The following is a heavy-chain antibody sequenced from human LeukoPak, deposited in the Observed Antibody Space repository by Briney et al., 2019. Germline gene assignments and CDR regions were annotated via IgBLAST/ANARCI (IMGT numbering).Heavy chain of an antibody. D-gene: IGHD1-1*01. V-gene: IGHV1-3*03. CDR1: GYTFTSYA. Sequence: GTSAKVSCKASGYTFTSYAMHWVRQAPGQRLEWMGWINAGNGNTKYSQEFQGRVTMTRDTSISTAYMELSSLRSEDTALYYCARGVATNYWGQGTLVTVSS. CDR3: ARGVATNY. CDR2: INAGNGNT. J-gene: IGHJ4*02.